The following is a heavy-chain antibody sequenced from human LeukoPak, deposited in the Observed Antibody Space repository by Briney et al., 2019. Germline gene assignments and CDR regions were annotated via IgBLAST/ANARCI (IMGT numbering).Heavy chain of an antibody. D-gene: IGHD1-7*01. Sequence: ASVKVSCKASGYTFTSYGISWVRQAPGQGLEWMGWISAYNGNTNYAQKLQGRVTMTTDTSTSTAYMELRSLRSDDTAVYYCAKALELPLFRAFDIWGQGTMVTVSS. CDR3: AKALELPLFRAFDI. J-gene: IGHJ3*02. CDR2: ISAYNGNT. CDR1: GYTFTSYG. V-gene: IGHV1-18*01.